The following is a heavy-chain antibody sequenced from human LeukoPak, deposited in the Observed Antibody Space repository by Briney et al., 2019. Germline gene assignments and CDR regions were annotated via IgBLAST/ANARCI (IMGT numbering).Heavy chain of an antibody. V-gene: IGHV3-11*01. CDR2: ISSSGSTI. CDR3: ARGAQWPDVDYYGMDV. J-gene: IGHJ6*02. Sequence: GGSLRLSCAAAGFTFSDYYMSWIRQAPGKGLEWVSYISSSGSTIYYADSVKGRFTISRDNAKNSLYLQMNSLRAEDTAVYYCARGAQWPDVDYYGMDVWGQGTTVTVSS. CDR1: GFTFSDYY. D-gene: IGHD6-19*01.